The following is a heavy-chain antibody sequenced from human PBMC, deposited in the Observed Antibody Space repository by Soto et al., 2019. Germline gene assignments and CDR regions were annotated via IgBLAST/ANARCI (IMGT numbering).Heavy chain of an antibody. CDR3: ARVFGFGGMDV. D-gene: IGHD3-10*01. J-gene: IGHJ6*02. CDR1: GGSFSPNY. CDR2: ISHSGRT. V-gene: IGHV4-34*09. Sequence: TLSLTCTVSGGSFSPNYWAWIRQSPGKGLEWIGEISHSGRTNYNPSLKSRVTISADTSKNQFSLKLSSVTAADTAVYYCARVFGFGGMDVWGQGTTVTVSS.